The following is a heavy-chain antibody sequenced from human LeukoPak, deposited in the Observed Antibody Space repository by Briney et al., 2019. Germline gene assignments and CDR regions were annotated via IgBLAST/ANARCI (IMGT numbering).Heavy chain of an antibody. CDR1: GGSISSYY. J-gene: IGHJ5*02. Sequence: PSETLSPTCTVSGGSISSYYWGWIRQPPGKGLQWIGYIYTGGSAYYNPSLYRRVAVSVDTSKNQFSLRLTSVTAADTAMYYCARLQPRTHYNFGSASYAFDLWGQGTLVTVSS. CDR2: IYTGGSA. CDR3: ARLQPRTHYNFGSASYAFDL. D-gene: IGHD3-3*01. V-gene: IGHV4-4*08.